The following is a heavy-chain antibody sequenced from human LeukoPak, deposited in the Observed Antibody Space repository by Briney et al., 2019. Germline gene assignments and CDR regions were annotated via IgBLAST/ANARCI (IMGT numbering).Heavy chain of an antibody. CDR1: GGSSSGYY. V-gene: IGHV4-34*01. Sequence: PSEALSLTCAVNGGSSSGYYWSYIRQPPGKWLEWIGEINHSGSTNYNPSLKTRVTISVDTSKKQFSLNLSSVTAADTAVYYCARRMYYYGSGRKRAPYNWFDPWGQGTLVTVSS. CDR2: INHSGST. J-gene: IGHJ5*02. D-gene: IGHD3-10*01. CDR3: ARRMYYYGSGRKRAPYNWFDP.